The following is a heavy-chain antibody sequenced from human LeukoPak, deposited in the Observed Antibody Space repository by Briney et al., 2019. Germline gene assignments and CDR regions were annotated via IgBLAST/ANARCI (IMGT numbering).Heavy chain of an antibody. CDR3: ARVQAMIVVASYYFDY. J-gene: IGHJ4*02. Sequence: ASVKVSCKASGYTFTGYYMRWVRQAPGQGLEWMGWLNPNSGGTNYAQKFQGRVTMTRDTSISTAYMELSRLRSDDTAVYYCARVQAMIVVASYYFDYWGQGTLVTVPS. D-gene: IGHD3-22*01. CDR1: GYTFTGYY. CDR2: LNPNSGGT. V-gene: IGHV1-2*02.